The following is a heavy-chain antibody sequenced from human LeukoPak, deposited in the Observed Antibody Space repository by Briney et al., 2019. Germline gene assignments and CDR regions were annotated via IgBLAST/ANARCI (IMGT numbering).Heavy chain of an antibody. CDR1: GFSVRGFW. D-gene: IGHD4-23*01. CDR2: IKEDRTAD. Sequence: GSLRLSCSAFGFSVRGFWMGWVRQGSGEGLEWVAHIKEDRTADYYVDSVKGRFTISKDDGKNSLHLQMNSLRVEDTAVYYCVRGGWELDYWGQGTLVTVSS. J-gene: IGHJ4*02. CDR3: VRGGWELDY. V-gene: IGHV3-7*01.